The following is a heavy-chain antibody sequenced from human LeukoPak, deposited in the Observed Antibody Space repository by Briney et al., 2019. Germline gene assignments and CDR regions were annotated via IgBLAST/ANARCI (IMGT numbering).Heavy chain of an antibody. D-gene: IGHD1-26*01. J-gene: IGHJ4*02. CDR2: INAGNGNT. CDR3: ARGTPVGATTIFDY. CDR1: GYTFTSYA. V-gene: IGHV1-3*01. Sequence: ASVKVSCKASGYTFTSYAMHWVRQAPGQRLEWMGWINAGNGNTKYSQKFQGRVTITRDTSASTAYMELSSLRSEDTAVYYCARGTPVGATTIFDYWGQGTLVTVS.